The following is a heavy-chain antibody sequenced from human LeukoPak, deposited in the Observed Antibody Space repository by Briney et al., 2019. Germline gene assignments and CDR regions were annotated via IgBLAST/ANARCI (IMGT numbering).Heavy chain of an antibody. CDR3: AREGYYYDSSGYPRHYYFDY. Sequence: ASVKVSCKASGYTFTGYYMHWVRQAPGQGLEWMGWINPNSGGTNYAQKLQGRVTMTRDTSISTAYMELSRLRSDDTAVYYCAREGYYYDSSGYPRHYYFDYWGQGTLVTVSS. CDR1: GYTFTGYY. V-gene: IGHV1-2*02. D-gene: IGHD3-22*01. J-gene: IGHJ4*02. CDR2: INPNSGGT.